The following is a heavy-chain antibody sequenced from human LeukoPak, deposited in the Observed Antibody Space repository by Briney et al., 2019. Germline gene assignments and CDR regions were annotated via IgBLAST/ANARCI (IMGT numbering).Heavy chain of an antibody. Sequence: GGSLRLSCAASGFTFSYHWMTWVRQAPGKGLEWVSAISGSGGSTYYADSVKGRFTISRDNSKNTLYLQMNSLRAEDTAVYYCAKGPRDGYSRDAFDIWGQGTMVTVSS. V-gene: IGHV3-23*01. CDR3: AKGPRDGYSRDAFDI. D-gene: IGHD5-24*01. CDR2: ISGSGGST. CDR1: GFTFSYHW. J-gene: IGHJ3*02.